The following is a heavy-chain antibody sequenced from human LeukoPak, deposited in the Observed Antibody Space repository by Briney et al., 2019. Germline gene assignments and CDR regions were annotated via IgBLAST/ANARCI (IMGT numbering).Heavy chain of an antibody. CDR1: GYTFTSYG. Sequence: GASVKVSCKASGYTFTSYGISWVRQAPGQGLEGMGWISAYNGNTNYAQKLQGRVTMTTDTSTSTAYMELRSLRSDDTAVYYCARTRLLGYCSGGSCLQTPPDNYWGQGTLVTVSS. CDR3: ARTRLLGYCSGGSCLQTPPDNY. J-gene: IGHJ4*02. V-gene: IGHV1-18*01. CDR2: ISAYNGNT. D-gene: IGHD2-15*01.